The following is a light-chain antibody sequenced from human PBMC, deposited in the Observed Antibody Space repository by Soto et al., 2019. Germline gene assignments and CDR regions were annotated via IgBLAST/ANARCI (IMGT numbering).Light chain of an antibody. CDR1: QGISNN. V-gene: IGKV1-27*01. J-gene: IGKJ1*01. CDR2: AAS. CDR3: LVYDSAPLT. Sequence: DIPMTQSPSSLSASVGDRVTITCRASQGISNNLAWYQQKPGKVPKLLIYAASTLQSGVPSRFSGSGSGTDFTLTISRLQPEDVATYYCLVYDSAPLTFGQGTKVEFK.